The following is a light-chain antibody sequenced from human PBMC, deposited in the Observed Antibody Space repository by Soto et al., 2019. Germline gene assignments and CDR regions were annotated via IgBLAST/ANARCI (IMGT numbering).Light chain of an antibody. CDR2: DAS. CDR3: QQRRTWPPVVF. Sequence: EIVLTQSPATLSLSPGERATLSCRASQSVSSYLAWYQQKPGQAPRLLIYDASNRATGIPARFSGSGSGTDFTLTISSLEPEDFAFYYCQQRRTWPPVVFFGQGTRLEI. J-gene: IGKJ5*01. V-gene: IGKV3-11*01. CDR1: QSVSSY.